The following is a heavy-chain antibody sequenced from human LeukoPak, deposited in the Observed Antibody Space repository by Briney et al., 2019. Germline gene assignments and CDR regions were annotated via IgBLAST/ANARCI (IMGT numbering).Heavy chain of an antibody. J-gene: IGHJ4*02. CDR2: MNPNSGNT. CDR1: GYTFTSYD. Sequence: VASVKVSCKASGYTFTSYDINWVRQATGQGLEWMGWMNPNSGNTGYAQKFQGRVTITRNTSISTAYMELSSLRSEDTAVYYCVRGRALYDFWSGYYSYWGQGTLVTVSS. D-gene: IGHD3-3*01. V-gene: IGHV1-8*03. CDR3: VRGRALYDFWSGYYSY.